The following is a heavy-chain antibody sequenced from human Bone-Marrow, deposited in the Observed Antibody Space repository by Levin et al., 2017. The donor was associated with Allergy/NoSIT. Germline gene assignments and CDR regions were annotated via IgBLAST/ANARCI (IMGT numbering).Heavy chain of an antibody. CDR2: ISYDGSNK. Sequence: GGSLRLSCAASGFTFSSYGMHWVRQAPGKGLEWVAVISYDGSNKYYADSVKGRFTISRDNSKNTLYLQMNSLRAEDTAVYYCAKDLAAAVLPNWFDPWGQGTLVTVSS. CDR3: AKDLAAAVLPNWFDP. V-gene: IGHV3-30*18. CDR1: GFTFSSYG. J-gene: IGHJ5*02. D-gene: IGHD6-13*01.